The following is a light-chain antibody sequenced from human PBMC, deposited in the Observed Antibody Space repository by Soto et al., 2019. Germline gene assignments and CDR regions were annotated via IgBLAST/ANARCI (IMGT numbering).Light chain of an antibody. CDR1: QSVSSN. J-gene: IGKJ1*01. V-gene: IGKV3-15*01. CDR2: DTS. Sequence: ETVMAQSPATLSVSPGERATLSCRASQSVSSNLAWYQQKPGQAPNLLIYDTSTRASGIPARFSGSGSGTDFTLTISSLQSEDFAVYYCQQYNNWPRTFGKGTKVDIK. CDR3: QQYNNWPRT.